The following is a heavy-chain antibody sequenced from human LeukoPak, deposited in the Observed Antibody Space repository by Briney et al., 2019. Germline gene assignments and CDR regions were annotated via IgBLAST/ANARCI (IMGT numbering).Heavy chain of an antibody. Sequence: PGGSLRLSCAASGFTFSSYAMSWVRQAPGKGLEWVSTISGSGGRTYYADSVKGRFTISRDNSKNTLYLQMNSLRAEDTAVYYCAKARYGDHGYDYWGQGTLVTVSS. CDR2: ISGSGGRT. V-gene: IGHV3-23*01. J-gene: IGHJ4*02. CDR1: GFTFSSYA. CDR3: AKARYGDHGYDY. D-gene: IGHD4-17*01.